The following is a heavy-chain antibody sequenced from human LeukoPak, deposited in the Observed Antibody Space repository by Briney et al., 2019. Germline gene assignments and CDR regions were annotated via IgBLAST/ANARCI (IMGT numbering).Heavy chain of an antibody. J-gene: IGHJ4*02. CDR2: INPNNGGT. CDR1: GYTFTGHY. D-gene: IGHD6-19*01. V-gene: IGHV1-2*06. CDR3: ARDLSGWYGDFDY. Sequence: ASVKVSCKASGYTFTGHYIHWVRQAPGQGLEWMGRINPNNGGTNYAQKFQGRVTMTRDTSISTAYMELSRLRSDDTAVYYCARDLSGWYGDFDYWGQGTLVTVSS.